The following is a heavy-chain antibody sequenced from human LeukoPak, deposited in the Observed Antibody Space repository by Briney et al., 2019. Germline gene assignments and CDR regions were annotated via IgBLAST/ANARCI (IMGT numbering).Heavy chain of an antibody. Sequence: ASVKVSCEASGYTFTDYYMHWVRQAPGQGLEWMGWINPNSGDTHYAQKFQGRVTMTRDTSISTAYMELSRLRSDDTAMYYCARGSAVGATESLGFDYWGQGNPVTVSS. D-gene: IGHD1-26*01. J-gene: IGHJ4*02. V-gene: IGHV1-2*02. CDR1: GYTFTDYY. CDR3: ARGSAVGATESLGFDY. CDR2: INPNSGDT.